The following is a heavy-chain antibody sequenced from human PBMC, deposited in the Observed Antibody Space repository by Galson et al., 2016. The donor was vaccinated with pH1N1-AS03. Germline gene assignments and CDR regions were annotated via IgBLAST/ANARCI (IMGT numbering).Heavy chain of an antibody. J-gene: IGHJ6*02. CDR2: IYLRGST. CDR3: ARVLTPGYFHTMDV. V-gene: IGHV4-4*02. CDR1: GDSVSGGHW. Sequence: ETLSLTCAVSGDSVSGGHWWTWVRQSPGKGLEWIGYIYLRGSTDYNPSLADRVIISAERSTNDFSLTLSSVTAADTAVYYCARVLTPGYFHTMDVWGRGTTVTVSS. D-gene: IGHD2/OR15-2a*01.